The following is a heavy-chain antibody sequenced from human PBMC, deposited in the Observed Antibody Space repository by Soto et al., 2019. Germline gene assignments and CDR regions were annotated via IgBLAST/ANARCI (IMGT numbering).Heavy chain of an antibody. CDR3: ATDSYYYYGMDV. CDR2: IWYDGSNK. V-gene: IGHV3-33*01. J-gene: IGHJ6*02. CDR1: GFTFSSYG. Sequence: QVQLVESGGGVVQPGRSLRLSCAASGFTFSSYGMHWVRQAPGKGLEWVAVIWYDGSNKYYADSVKGRFTISRDNSKNTLYLQMNSLRAEDTAGYYCATDSYYYYGMDVWGQGTTVTVSS.